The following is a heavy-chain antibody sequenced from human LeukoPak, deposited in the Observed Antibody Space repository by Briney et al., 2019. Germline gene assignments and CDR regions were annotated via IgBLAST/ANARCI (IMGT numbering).Heavy chain of an antibody. D-gene: IGHD3-16*01. V-gene: IGHV4-59*01. CDR1: GGSISSYY. J-gene: IGHJ3*02. CDR2: IYYSGST. CDR3: ARDPAVEGGSAFDI. Sequence: PSETLSLTCTVSGGSISSYYWSWIRQPPGKGLEWIGYIYYSGSTNYNPSLKSRVTISVDTSKNQFSLKLSSVTAADTAVYYCARDPAVEGGSAFDIWGQGTMVTVSS.